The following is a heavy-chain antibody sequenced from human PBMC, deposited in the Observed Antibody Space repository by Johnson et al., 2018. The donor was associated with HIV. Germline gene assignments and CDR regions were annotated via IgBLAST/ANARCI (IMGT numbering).Heavy chain of an antibody. CDR3: ARALGTAVGAFDI. Sequence: MQLVESGGGVVRPGGSLRLSCTTSEFIFDDYGMSWVRQAPGKGLEWVSGINWNGDTTAYADYVKGRFTISRANAKNSLYLQMNSLRAEDTALYYCARALGTAVGAFDIWGQGTMVTVSS. CDR1: EFIFDDYG. V-gene: IGHV3-20*04. D-gene: IGHD4-23*01. J-gene: IGHJ3*02. CDR2: INWNGDTT.